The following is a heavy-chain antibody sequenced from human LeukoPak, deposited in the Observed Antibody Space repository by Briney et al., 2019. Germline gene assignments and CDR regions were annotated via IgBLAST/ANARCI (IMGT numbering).Heavy chain of an antibody. CDR1: GFTVSSNY. Sequence: PGGSLRLSCAASGFTVSSNYMSWVRQAPGKGLEWVSVIYSGGSTYYADSVKGRFTISRDNSKKTLYLQMNSLRAEDTAVYYCARDISGRAAGEFGYWGQGTLVTVSS. D-gene: IGHD6-13*01. V-gene: IGHV3-53*01. CDR2: IYSGGST. CDR3: ARDISGRAAGEFGY. J-gene: IGHJ4*02.